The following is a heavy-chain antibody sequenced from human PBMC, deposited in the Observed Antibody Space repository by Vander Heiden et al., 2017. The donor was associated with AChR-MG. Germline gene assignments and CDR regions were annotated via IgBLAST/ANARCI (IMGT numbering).Heavy chain of an antibody. D-gene: IGHD3-10*01. V-gene: IGHV1-2*02. CDR3: ALDGSGSYYRGY. Sequence: QVQLVPSGAEVKKPGAAVKVSCQASGYTFTGYYMRGVRQAPGQGLDWMGWINPNRGGTNYAQKFQGRVTMTRDTSISTAYMELSRLRSDDTAVYYCALDGSGSYYRGYWGQGTLVTVSS. CDR2: INPNRGGT. J-gene: IGHJ4*02. CDR1: GYTFTGYY.